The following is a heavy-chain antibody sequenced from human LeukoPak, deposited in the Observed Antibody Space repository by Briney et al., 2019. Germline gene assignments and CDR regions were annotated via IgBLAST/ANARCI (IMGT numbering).Heavy chain of an antibody. Sequence: GASVKVSCKASGYTFTTYGISWVRQAPGQGLEWMGWVSGNNGNTNYAQKLQGRVTMTTDTSTNTAYMELSSLRSEDTAVYYCARDRDMVRGAWFDPWGQGTLVTVSS. CDR2: VSGNNGNT. V-gene: IGHV1-18*01. CDR3: ARDRDMVRGAWFDP. CDR1: GYTFTTYG. D-gene: IGHD3-10*01. J-gene: IGHJ5*02.